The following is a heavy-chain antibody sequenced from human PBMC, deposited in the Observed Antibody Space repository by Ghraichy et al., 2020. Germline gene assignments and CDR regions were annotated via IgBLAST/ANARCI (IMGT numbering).Heavy chain of an antibody. CDR3: ARRQRGLTVLVPAARPLNWFDP. CDR1: GGSFSGSD. D-gene: IGHD2-2*01. CDR2: VNDTGST. J-gene: IGHJ5*02. V-gene: IGHV4-34*01. Sequence: SETLSLTCAVYGGSFSGSDWSWIRQPPGMGLEWIGEVNDTGSTKYNPSLNSRVTISLDTSKNQFSLKLTSVTAADTAIYYCARRQRGLTVLVPAARPLNWFDPWGQGTLGTVSS.